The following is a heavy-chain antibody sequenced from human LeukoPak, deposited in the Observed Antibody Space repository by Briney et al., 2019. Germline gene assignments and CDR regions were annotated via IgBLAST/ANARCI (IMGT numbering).Heavy chain of an antibody. CDR2: ISGSGGST. V-gene: IGHV3-23*01. D-gene: IGHD2-21*02. CDR3: ARDLRLKELAYCGGDCLDY. J-gene: IGHJ4*02. Sequence: GGSLRLSCAASGFTFSSYAMSWVRQAPGKGLEGVSAISGSGGSTYYADSVKGRFTISRDNSKNTLYLQMGSLRAEDMAVYYCARDLRLKELAYCGGDCLDYWGQGTLVTVSS. CDR1: GFTFSSYA.